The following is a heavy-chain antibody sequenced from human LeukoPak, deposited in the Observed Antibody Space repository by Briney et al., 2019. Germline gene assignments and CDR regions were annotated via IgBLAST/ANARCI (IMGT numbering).Heavy chain of an antibody. CDR1: GFTFSSYS. CDR3: ASSRTGSYYSVSDY. D-gene: IGHD1-26*01. CDR2: ISSSSSYI. J-gene: IGHJ4*02. Sequence: GGSLRLSCAASGFTFSSYSTNWVRQAPGKGLEWVSSISSSSSYIYYADSVKGRFTISRDNAKNSLYLQMNSLRAEDTAVYYCASSRTGSYYSVSDYWGQGTLVTVSS. V-gene: IGHV3-21*04.